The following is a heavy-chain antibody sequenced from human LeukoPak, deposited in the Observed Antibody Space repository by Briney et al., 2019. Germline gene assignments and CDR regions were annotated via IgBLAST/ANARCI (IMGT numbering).Heavy chain of an antibody. CDR1: GFTFSSYA. V-gene: IGHV3-23*01. CDR2: ISGSGGST. CDR3: ARDFESSWGHFDY. Sequence: GGSLRLSCAASGFTFSSYAMSWVRQAPGKGLEWVSAISGSGGSTYYADSVKGRFTISRDNAKNSLYLQMNSLRAEDTALYYCARDFESSWGHFDYWGQGTLVTVSS. D-gene: IGHD6-13*01. J-gene: IGHJ4*02.